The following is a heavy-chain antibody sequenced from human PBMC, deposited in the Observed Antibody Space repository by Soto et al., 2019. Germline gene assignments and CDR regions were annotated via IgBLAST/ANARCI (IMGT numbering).Heavy chain of an antibody. D-gene: IGHD6-13*01. Sequence: PSETLSLTCTVSGGSISSGGYYWSWIRQHPGKGMEWIGYIYYSGSTYYNPSLKSRVTISVDTSKNQFSLKLSSVTAADTAVYYCARDSVPYSSSWYSYFDYWGQGTLVTVSS. CDR1: GGSISSGGYY. V-gene: IGHV4-31*03. J-gene: IGHJ4*02. CDR3: ARDSVPYSSSWYSYFDY. CDR2: IYYSGST.